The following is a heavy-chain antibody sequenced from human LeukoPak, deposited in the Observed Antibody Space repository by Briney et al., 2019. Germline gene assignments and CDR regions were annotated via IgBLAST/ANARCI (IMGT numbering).Heavy chain of an antibody. CDR1: GFTFSSSA. D-gene: IGHD1-14*01. J-gene: IGHJ4*02. Sequence: GGSLRLSCAASGFTFSSSAMTWVRLAPGEGLEWVSLISGSGDSTYYADSLKGRFTISRDNSKNTLYLQVNSLRAEDTAVYYCAKAEGSGTKAYWGQGTLVTVSS. CDR2: ISGSGDST. CDR3: AKAEGSGTKAY. V-gene: IGHV3-23*01.